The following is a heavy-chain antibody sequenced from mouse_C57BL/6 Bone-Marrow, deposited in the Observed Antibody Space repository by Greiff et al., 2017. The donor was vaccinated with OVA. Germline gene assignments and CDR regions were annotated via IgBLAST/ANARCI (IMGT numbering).Heavy chain of an antibody. CDR2: IFPGDGDT. J-gene: IGHJ2*01. CDR3: ARHEDGYYASYFDY. Sequence: VQLQQSGPELVKPGASVKISCKASGYAFRSSWMNWVKQRPGKGLEWIGRIFPGDGDTNYHGKFKGQATLTADKSSSPAYMQLSSLTSEDSAVYVCARHEDGYYASYFDYWGQGTTLTVSS. CDR1: GYAFRSSW. V-gene: IGHV1-82*01. D-gene: IGHD2-3*01.